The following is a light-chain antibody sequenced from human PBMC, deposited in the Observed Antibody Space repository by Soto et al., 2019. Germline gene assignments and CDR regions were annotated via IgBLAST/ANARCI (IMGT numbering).Light chain of an antibody. CDR2: GAS. Sequence: EIVLTQSPGTLSLSPGERATLSCRASQSVSSNYLAWYQQKPGQTPRLLIYGASSRATGIPDRFSGSGSGTDFTLTIIRLEPEDFAVYYCQQYGSSPYTFGQGTKLEIK. J-gene: IGKJ2*01. CDR3: QQYGSSPYT. V-gene: IGKV3-20*01. CDR1: QSVSSNY.